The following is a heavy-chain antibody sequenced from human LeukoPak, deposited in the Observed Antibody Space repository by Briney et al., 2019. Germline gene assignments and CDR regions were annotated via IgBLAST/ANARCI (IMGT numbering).Heavy chain of an antibody. CDR3: ARVRIAARPFNWFDP. CDR1: GYSISSGYY. J-gene: IGHJ5*02. Sequence: PSETLSLTCTVSGYSISSGYYWGWIRQPPGKGLEWIGSIYHSGSTYYNPSLKSRVTISVDTSKNQFSLKLSSVTAADTAVYYCARVRIAARPFNWFDPWGQGTLVTVSS. D-gene: IGHD6-6*01. CDR2: IYHSGST. V-gene: IGHV4-38-2*02.